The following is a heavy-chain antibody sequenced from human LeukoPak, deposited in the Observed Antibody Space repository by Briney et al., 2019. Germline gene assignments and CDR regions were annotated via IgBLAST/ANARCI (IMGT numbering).Heavy chain of an antibody. D-gene: IGHD3-10*01. CDR2: ISSSSSYI. CDR3: ARAMVRGRDYFDY. V-gene: IGHV3-21*01. Sequence: GGSLRLSCAASGLTFSSYSMNWVRQAPGKGLEWVSSISSSSSYIYYADSVKGRFTISRDNAKNSLYLQMNSLRAEDTAVYYCARAMVRGRDYFDYWGQGTLVTVSS. CDR1: GLTFSSYS. J-gene: IGHJ4*02.